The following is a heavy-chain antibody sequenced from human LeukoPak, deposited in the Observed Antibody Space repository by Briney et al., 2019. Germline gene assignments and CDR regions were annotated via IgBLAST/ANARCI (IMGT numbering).Heavy chain of an antibody. V-gene: IGHV4-34*01. CDR3: ARDYGDSSGY. CDR2: IDHSGST. J-gene: IGHJ4*02. D-gene: IGHD4-17*01. CDR1: GGSFSGYY. Sequence: ASETLSLTCAVYGGSFSGYYWSWIRQPPGKGLEWIGEIDHSGSTNYNPSLKSRVTISVDTSKNQFSLKLSSVTAADTAVYYCARDYGDSSGYWGQGTLVTLSS.